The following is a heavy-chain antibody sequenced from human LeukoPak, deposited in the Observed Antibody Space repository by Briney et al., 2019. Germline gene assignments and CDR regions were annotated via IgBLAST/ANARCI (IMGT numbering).Heavy chain of an antibody. J-gene: IGHJ4*02. V-gene: IGHV3-7*03. CDR1: GFTFSSYE. Sequence: GSLRLSCAASGFTFSSYEMNWVRQAPGRGLEWVANIKQDGSEKYSVDSVKGRFTISRDNAQNSLSLQMNSLRAEDTAVYYCAKLDTYYYDSSGYYLHSSWGQGTLVTVSS. D-gene: IGHD3-22*01. CDR2: IKQDGSEK. CDR3: AKLDTYYYDSSGYYLHSS.